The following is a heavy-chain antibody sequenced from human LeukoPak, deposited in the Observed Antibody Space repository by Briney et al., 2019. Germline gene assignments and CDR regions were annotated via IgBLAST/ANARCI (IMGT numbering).Heavy chain of an antibody. CDR3: ARSPPTRRASVYYFDY. Sequence: SETLSLTCTVSGGSISNGSYYWSWIRQPAGKGLEWIGRIYTSGSTNYNPSLKSRVTISVDTSKNQFSLKLSSVTAADTAVYYCARSPPTRRASVYYFDYWGQGTLVTVSS. V-gene: IGHV4-61*02. CDR1: GGSISNGSYY. J-gene: IGHJ4*02. D-gene: IGHD2-8*01. CDR2: IYTSGST.